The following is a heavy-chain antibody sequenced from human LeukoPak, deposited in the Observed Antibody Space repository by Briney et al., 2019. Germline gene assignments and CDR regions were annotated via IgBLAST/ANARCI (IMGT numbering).Heavy chain of an antibody. J-gene: IGHJ4*02. CDR1: GFTFSSYA. CDR2: ISYDGSNK. Sequence: GGTLRLSCAASGFTFSSYAMHWVRQTPGKGLEWVAVISYDGSNKYYADSVKGRFTISRDNSKNTLYLQMNSLRAEDTAVYYCARVRLWFGEFDYWGQGTLVTVSS. D-gene: IGHD3-10*01. V-gene: IGHV3-30*04. CDR3: ARVRLWFGEFDY.